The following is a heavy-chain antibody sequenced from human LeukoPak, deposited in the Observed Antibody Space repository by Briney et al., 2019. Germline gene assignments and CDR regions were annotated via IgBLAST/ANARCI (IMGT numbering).Heavy chain of an antibody. D-gene: IGHD2-8*01. J-gene: IGHJ4*02. CDR2: ISHDAANT. CDR3: TRDANGLSY. CDR1: GFTFSTYR. Sequence: PGGSLRLSCAASGFTFSTYRMHWVRQAPGKGLVWVSLISHDAANTNYADSVRGRFTVSRDNAKNTLYLQMNSLGAKDTAVYYCTRDANGLSYWGQGALVTVSS. V-gene: IGHV3-74*01.